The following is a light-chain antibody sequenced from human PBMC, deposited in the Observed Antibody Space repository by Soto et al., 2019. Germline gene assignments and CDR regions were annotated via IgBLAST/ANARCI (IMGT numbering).Light chain of an antibody. J-gene: IGLJ1*01. CDR1: SSDVGNYIY. CDR3: SSYISSFSHV. V-gene: IGLV2-14*01. CDR2: EVS. Sequence: QSALTQPASVSGSPGQSITISCTGTSSDVGNYIYVSWYQQHPGKAPKLMIFEVSDRPSGVSNRFSGSKSGNTASLTISGLQAEDEADYYCSSYISSFSHVFGTGTKVTVL.